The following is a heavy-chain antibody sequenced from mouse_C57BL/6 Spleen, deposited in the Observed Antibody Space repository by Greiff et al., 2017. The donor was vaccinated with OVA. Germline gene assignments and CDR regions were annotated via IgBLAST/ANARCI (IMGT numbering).Heavy chain of an antibody. CDR2: IHPNSGST. CDR3: ARSRSENFCDY. CDR1: GYTFTSYW. Sequence: QVQLQQPGAELVKPGASVKLSCKASGYTFTSYWMPWVKQRPGQGLEWIGMIHPNSGSTNYNEKFKSKATLTVDKSSSTAYMQLSSLTSEDSAVYYCARSRSENFCDYWGQGTTLTVSS. J-gene: IGHJ2*01. V-gene: IGHV1-64*01.